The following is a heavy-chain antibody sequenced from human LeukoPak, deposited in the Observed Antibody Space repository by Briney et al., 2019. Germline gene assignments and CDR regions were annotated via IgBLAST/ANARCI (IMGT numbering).Heavy chain of an antibody. V-gene: IGHV4-34*01. CDR1: GGSFSGYY. D-gene: IGHD2-8*01. CDR3: ARGRIVLMVYAIYWFDP. J-gene: IGHJ5*02. Sequence: SETLSLTCAVYGGSFSGYYWSWIRQPPGKGLEWIGEINHSGSTNYNPSPKSRVTISVDTSKNQFSLKLSSVTAADTAVYYCARGRIVLMVYAIYWFDPWGQGTLVTVSS. CDR2: INHSGST.